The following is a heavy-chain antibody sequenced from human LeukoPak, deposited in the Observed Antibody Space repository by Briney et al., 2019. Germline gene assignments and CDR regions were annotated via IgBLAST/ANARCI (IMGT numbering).Heavy chain of an antibody. J-gene: IGHJ3*02. CDR3: ARDLVTVTKGFDI. V-gene: IGHV4-59*01. Sequence: TSETLSLTCAVDGGSFTAYYWSWIRQPPGKGLEWIVGSTNYNPSLKSRVTISIDTSKNQFSLKLRSVTAADTAVYYCARDLVTVTKGFDIWGQGTMVSVSS. CDR2: GST. CDR1: GGSFTAYY. D-gene: IGHD4-17*01.